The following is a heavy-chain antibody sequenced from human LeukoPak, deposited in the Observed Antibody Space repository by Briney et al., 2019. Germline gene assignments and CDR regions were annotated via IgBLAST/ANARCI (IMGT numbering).Heavy chain of an antibody. CDR3: ARSYSSSWYPAVDY. CDR2: ISSNGGST. D-gene: IGHD6-13*01. V-gene: IGHV3-64*01. CDR1: GFTFSSYW. Sequence: GGSLRLSCAASGFTFSSYWMHWVRQAPGKGLEYVSAISSNGGSTYYANSVKGGFTISRDNSKNTLYLQMGSLRAEDMAVYYCARSYSSSWYPAVDYWGQGTLVTVSS. J-gene: IGHJ4*02.